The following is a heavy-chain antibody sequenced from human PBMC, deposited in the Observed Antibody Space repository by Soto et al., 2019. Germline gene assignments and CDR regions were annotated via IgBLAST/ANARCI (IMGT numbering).Heavy chain of an antibody. V-gene: IGHV4-31*03. CDR3: ARNHRTRGFDY. CDR1: GGSISSGGYY. CDR2: IYYSGST. Sequence: PSETLSLTCTVSGGSISSGGYYWSWIRQHPGKGLEWIGYIYYSGSTYYNPSLKSRVTISVDTSKNQFSLKLSSVTAADTAVYYCARNHRTRGFDYWGQGTLVTVSS. J-gene: IGHJ4*02.